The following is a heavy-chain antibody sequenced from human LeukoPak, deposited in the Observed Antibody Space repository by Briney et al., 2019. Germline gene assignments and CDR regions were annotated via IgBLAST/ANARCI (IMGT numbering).Heavy chain of an antibody. CDR2: ISGSGGST. J-gene: IGHJ4*02. CDR3: AKTLPRGVVVVPAATDY. Sequence: GGSLRLSCAASGFTFSSYAMSWVRQAPGKGLEWVSAISGSGGSTYYADSVKGRFTISRDNSKNTLYLQMNSLRAEDTAVYYCAKTLPRGVVVVPAATDYWGQGTLVTVSS. CDR1: GFTFSSYA. V-gene: IGHV3-23*01. D-gene: IGHD2-2*01.